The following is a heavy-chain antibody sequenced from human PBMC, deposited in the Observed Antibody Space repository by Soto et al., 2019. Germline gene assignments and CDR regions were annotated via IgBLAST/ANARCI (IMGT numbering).Heavy chain of an antibody. Sequence: ASVKVSCKASGYTFTSYGISWVRQAPGQGLEWMGWISAYNGNTNYAQKLQGRVTMTTDTSTSTAYMELRSLRSDDTAVYYCAREAVYGSCRGRDDMDVWGQGTTVTVSS. J-gene: IGHJ6*02. CDR2: ISAYNGNT. D-gene: IGHD6-6*01. CDR3: AREAVYGSCRGRDDMDV. V-gene: IGHV1-18*01. CDR1: GYTFTSYG.